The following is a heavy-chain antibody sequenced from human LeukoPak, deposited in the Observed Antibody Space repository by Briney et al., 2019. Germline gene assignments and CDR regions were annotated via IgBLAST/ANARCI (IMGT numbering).Heavy chain of an antibody. D-gene: IGHD6-13*01. Sequence: GGSLRLSCAASGFTFSSYWMSWVRQAPGEGLEWVAKINQDGTEKAYVDSVRGRFTISRDNAKNPLFLQMNSLRAEDTAVYYCARGPLIAAAGTWWGQGTLDTVSS. V-gene: IGHV3-7*03. J-gene: IGHJ4*02. CDR1: GFTFSSYW. CDR3: ARGPLIAAAGTW. CDR2: INQDGTEK.